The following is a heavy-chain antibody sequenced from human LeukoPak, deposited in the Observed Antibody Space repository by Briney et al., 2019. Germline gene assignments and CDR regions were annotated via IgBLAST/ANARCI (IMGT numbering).Heavy chain of an antibody. CDR2: ISYSGTT. J-gene: IGHJ6*03. V-gene: IGHV4-39*07. D-gene: IGHD6-6*01. CDR1: GGSISSRPYY. CDR3: ARDFSSSSSVYYYYYMDV. Sequence: WETLSLTCTVSGGSISSRPYYWGWVRQSPGKGLEWIGTISYSGTTYYNPSLKSRVTISLDTSKNQFSLKLSSVTAADTAIYYCARDFSSSSSVYYYYYMDVWGKGTTVTVSS.